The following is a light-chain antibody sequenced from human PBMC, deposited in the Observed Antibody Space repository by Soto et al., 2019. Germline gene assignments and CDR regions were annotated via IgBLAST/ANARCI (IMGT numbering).Light chain of an antibody. Sequence: IVLTQSPGTLSLSPGERATLSCRASQSVSNNDLAWYQQKPGQAPRLLIYGASTRATGIPDRFSGSGSGTDFTLTISRLEPEDFAVYYCQQYGSSGTFGQGTKGDIK. J-gene: IGKJ1*01. CDR2: GAS. CDR1: QSVSNND. CDR3: QQYGSSGT. V-gene: IGKV3-20*01.